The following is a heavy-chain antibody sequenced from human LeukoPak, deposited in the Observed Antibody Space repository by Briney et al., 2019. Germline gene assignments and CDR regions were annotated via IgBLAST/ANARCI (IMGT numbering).Heavy chain of an antibody. CDR3: AKATGYLL. Sequence: ETLSLTCAVYGGSFSGYYWSWIRQPPGKGLEWVSAISGSGGSTYYADSVKGRFTISRDDSENTLYLQMNSLRAEDTAVYYCAKATGYLLWGQGTLVTVSS. J-gene: IGHJ4*02. CDR2: ISGSGGST. CDR1: GGSFSGYY. D-gene: IGHD1-14*01. V-gene: IGHV3-23*01.